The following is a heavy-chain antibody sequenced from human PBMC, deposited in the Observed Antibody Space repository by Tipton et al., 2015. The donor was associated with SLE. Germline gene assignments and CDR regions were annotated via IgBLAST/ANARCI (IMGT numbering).Heavy chain of an antibody. CDR1: GFTFDDYA. J-gene: IGHJ2*01. Sequence: LRLSCAASGFTFDDYAMHWVRQAPGKGLEWVSGISWNSGSIGYADSVKGRFTISRDNAKNSLYLQMNSLRAEDTALYYCARGNASSGFYWYFDLWGRGTLVTVSS. CDR2: ISWNSGSI. V-gene: IGHV3-9*01. CDR3: ARGNASSGFYWYFDL. D-gene: IGHD6-19*01.